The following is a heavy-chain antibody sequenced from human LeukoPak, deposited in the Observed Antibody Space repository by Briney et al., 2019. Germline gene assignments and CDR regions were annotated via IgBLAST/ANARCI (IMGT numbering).Heavy chain of an antibody. CDR1: GYTFTDYA. V-gene: IGHV1-3*01. J-gene: IGHJ4*01. CDR3: ARVISDCTNFNCFKGYFDY. Sequence: ASVKVSCKASGYTFTDYAIHWVRQAPGQSLEWMGWINGGNGNTKYSQKFQARVTITRDTSANTAYMELSGLGSEDTTIYYCARVISDCTNFNCFKGYFDYWGQGTPVTVSS. D-gene: IGHD2-8*01. CDR2: INGGNGNT.